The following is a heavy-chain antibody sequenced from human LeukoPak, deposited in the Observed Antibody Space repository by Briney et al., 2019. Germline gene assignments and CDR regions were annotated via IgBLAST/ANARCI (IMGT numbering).Heavy chain of an antibody. CDR2: IKQDGSEK. Sequence: GGSLRLSCAASGFTFSTYWMSWVRQAPGKGLEWVANIKQDGSEKYYIDSVKGRFTISRDNAKNSLYLQMNSLRAEDTAMYYCARDSAGNVYWGQGTLVTVSS. CDR3: ARDSAGNVY. V-gene: IGHV3-7*01. D-gene: IGHD6-13*01. J-gene: IGHJ4*02. CDR1: GFTFSTYW.